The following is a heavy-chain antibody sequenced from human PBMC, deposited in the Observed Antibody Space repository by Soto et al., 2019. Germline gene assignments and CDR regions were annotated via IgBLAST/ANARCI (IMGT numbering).Heavy chain of an antibody. Sequence: AAVKVSFKAPGYTFINYYMHWVRQAPGQGFEWMGRISPKSGGTNYAQKLQARVSMTWDTSLKTAYMELSSLMSDDTAVYYCARPPGYISDWHYFDLWGQGTLVTVSS. CDR1: GYTFINYY. CDR2: ISPKSGGT. D-gene: IGHD2-21*02. V-gene: IGHV1-2*02. J-gene: IGHJ4*02. CDR3: ARPPGYISDWHYFDL.